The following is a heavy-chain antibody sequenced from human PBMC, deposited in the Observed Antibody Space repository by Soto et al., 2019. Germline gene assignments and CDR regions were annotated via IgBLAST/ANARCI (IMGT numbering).Heavy chain of an antibody. Sequence: ETLSLSCAVSGVTFDTYAMNWVRQAPGKGLEWVGGISGSGSRTYCADPVKRRFTFSRDDTKKALYHQMNSLGADETAVYYGANDRSVDKRVWLDSWGQGTRVTV. V-gene: IGHV3-23*01. D-gene: IGHD5-12*01. CDR3: ANDRSVDKRVWLDS. J-gene: IGHJ4*02. CDR2: ISGSGSRT. CDR1: GVTFDTYA.